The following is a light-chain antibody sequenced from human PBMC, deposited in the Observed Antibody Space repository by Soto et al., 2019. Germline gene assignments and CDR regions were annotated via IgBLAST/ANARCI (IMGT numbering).Light chain of an antibody. Sequence: EIVLTQSPATLSLSPGERATLSCRASQSVSSNYLAWYQQKTGQAPRLLIYGASSRATGIPVRFSGSGSGTDFTLTISRLEPEDFAVYSCQQYGSSPLTFGGGTKVEIK. J-gene: IGKJ4*01. CDR2: GAS. V-gene: IGKV3-20*01. CDR3: QQYGSSPLT. CDR1: QSVSSNY.